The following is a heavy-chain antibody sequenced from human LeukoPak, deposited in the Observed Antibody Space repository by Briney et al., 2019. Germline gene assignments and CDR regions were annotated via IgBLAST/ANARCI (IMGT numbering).Heavy chain of an antibody. CDR1: GFTFSNAW. CDR2: TKSKTDGGTT. J-gene: IGHJ4*02. Sequence: PGGSPRLSCAASGFTFSNAWMSWVRQAPGKGLEWVGRTKSKTDGGTTDYAAPVKGRFTISRDDSKNTLYLQMNSLKTEDTAVYYCTTNNVDTAMVIWGQGTLVTVSS. CDR3: TTNNVDTAMVI. V-gene: IGHV3-15*01. D-gene: IGHD5-18*01.